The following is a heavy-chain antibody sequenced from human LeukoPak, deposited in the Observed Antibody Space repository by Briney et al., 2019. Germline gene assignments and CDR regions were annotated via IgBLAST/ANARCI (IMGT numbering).Heavy chain of an antibody. Sequence: SETLSLTCTVSGGSISSSDYYWGWIRQPPGKGLEWIGTMYYSGTTYYNPSLKSRVTISVDTSKNQFSLKLSSVTAADTAVYYCASDRIEVDAFDIWGQGTMVTVSS. V-gene: IGHV4-39*07. J-gene: IGHJ3*02. CDR1: GGSISSSDYY. CDR3: ASDRIEVDAFDI. D-gene: IGHD2-15*01. CDR2: MYYSGTT.